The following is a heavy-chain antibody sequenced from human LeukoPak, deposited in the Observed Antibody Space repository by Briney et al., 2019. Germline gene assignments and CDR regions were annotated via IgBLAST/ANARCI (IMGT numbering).Heavy chain of an antibody. CDR2: ISPSSHYI. CDR1: GFTFSSYS. V-gene: IGHV3-21*04. Sequence: GGSLRLSCAASGFTFSSYSINWVRQAPVKGLEWVSSISPSSHYIYYADSVRGRFTISRDNARNSLYLQMNSLRAEDTAVYYCAKVSGYDFWSGYFIDYWGQGTLVTVSS. CDR3: AKVSGYDFWSGYFIDY. J-gene: IGHJ4*02. D-gene: IGHD3-3*01.